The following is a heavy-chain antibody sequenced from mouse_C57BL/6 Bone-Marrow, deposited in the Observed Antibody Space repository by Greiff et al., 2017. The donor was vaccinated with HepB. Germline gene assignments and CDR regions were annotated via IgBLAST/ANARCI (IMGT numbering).Heavy chain of an antibody. CDR3: ARALLTGAWYFDV. J-gene: IGHJ1*03. D-gene: IGHD4-1*01. Sequence: DVKLVESGGGLVKPGGSLKLSCAASGFTFSSYAMSWVRQTPEKRLEWVATISDGGSYTYYPDNVKGRFTISRDNAKNNLYLQMSHLKSEDTAMYYCARALLTGAWYFDVWGTGTTVTVSS. CDR1: GFTFSSYA. CDR2: ISDGGSYT. V-gene: IGHV5-4*03.